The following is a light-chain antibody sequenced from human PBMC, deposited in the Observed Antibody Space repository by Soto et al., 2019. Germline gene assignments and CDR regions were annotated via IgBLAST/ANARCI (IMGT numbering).Light chain of an antibody. CDR3: SSYTGGNRSDV. CDR1: SSDVGGYDY. CDR2: EVT. J-gene: IGLJ1*01. V-gene: IGLV2-8*01. Sequence: QSALTQPPSASRSPGQSVTISCTGTSSDVGGYDYVSWYQQHPGKAPKLMIYEVTIRPSGVSDRFSGSKSGNTASLTVSGLQAEDEADYYCSSYTGGNRSDVFGTGTKLTVL.